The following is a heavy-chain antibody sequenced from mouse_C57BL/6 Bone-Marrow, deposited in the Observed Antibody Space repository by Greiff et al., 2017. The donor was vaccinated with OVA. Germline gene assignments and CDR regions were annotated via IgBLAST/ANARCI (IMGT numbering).Heavy chain of an antibody. Sequence: DVQLVESGGGLVKPGGSLKLSCAASGFTFSSYAMSWVRQTPEKRLEWVATISDGGSYTYYPDNVKGRFTISRDNAKNNLYLQMSHLKSEDTAMYYCARDKNYPAYWGQGTLVTVSA. J-gene: IGHJ3*01. CDR3: ARDKNYPAY. D-gene: IGHD1-1*02. CDR2: ISDGGSYT. CDR1: GFTFSSYA. V-gene: IGHV5-4*01.